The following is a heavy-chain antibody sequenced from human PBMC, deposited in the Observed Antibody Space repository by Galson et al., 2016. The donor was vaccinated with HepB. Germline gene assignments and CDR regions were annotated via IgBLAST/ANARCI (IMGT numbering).Heavy chain of an antibody. J-gene: IGHJ3*01. D-gene: IGHD4/OR15-4a*01. CDR1: GFTFSRSG. Sequence: SLRLSCAGFGFTFSRSGLNWVRQAPGKGLQWVSYISSSIRTIYYADSVMGRFTISRDNAENSVYLQMNSLRDEDTAVYYCARELVRSAFDLWGQGTMVTVSS. CDR2: ISSSIRTI. V-gene: IGHV3-48*02. CDR3: ARELVRSAFDL.